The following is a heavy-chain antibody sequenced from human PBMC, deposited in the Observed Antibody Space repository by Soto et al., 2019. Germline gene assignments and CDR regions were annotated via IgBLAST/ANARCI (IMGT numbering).Heavy chain of an antibody. CDR2: IYHGGST. CDR3: PRVPDR. Sequence: SETLSLTCAVSGGSISSGGYSWSWIRQPPGKGLEWIGYIYHGGSTYYNPSLKSRVTISVDRSKNQFSLKLSSVTAADTAVYYCPRVPDRWGQGTLVIVSS. V-gene: IGHV4-30-2*01. D-gene: IGHD2-2*01. J-gene: IGHJ5*02. CDR1: GGSISSGGYS.